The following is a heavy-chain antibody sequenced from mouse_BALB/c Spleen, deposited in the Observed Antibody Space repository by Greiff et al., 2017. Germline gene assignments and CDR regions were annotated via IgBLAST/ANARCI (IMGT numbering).Heavy chain of an antibody. V-gene: IGHV7-3*02. D-gene: IGHD6-1*01. Sequence: EVKLVESGGGLVQPGGSLRLSCAPSGFTFTDYYMSWVRQPPGKALEWLGFIRNKANGYTTAYSASVKGRFTTSRDNSQSILYLQMNTLRAEDSATYYCARDISRYCKASYAMDYWGQGTSVTVSA. CDR1: GFTFTDYY. CDR2: IRNKANGYTT. J-gene: IGHJ4*01. CDR3: ARDISRYCKASYAMDY.